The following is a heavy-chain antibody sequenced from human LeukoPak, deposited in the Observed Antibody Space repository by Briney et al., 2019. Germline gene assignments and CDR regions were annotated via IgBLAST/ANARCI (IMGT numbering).Heavy chain of an antibody. CDR1: GFTFRNSA. Sequence: GGSLRLSCAASGFTFRNSAMSWVRQAPGKGLEWVSTISGSGVGTYYADSVKGRFTISRDNFKNTLYLQMSSLRAEDTAVYYCAKNNWNDMPFVDDWGQGTLVTVSS. CDR3: AKNNWNDMPFVDD. D-gene: IGHD1-20*01. CDR2: ISGSGVGT. J-gene: IGHJ4*02. V-gene: IGHV3-23*01.